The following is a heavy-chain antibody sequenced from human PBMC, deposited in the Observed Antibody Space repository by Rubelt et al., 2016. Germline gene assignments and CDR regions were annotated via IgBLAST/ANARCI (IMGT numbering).Heavy chain of an antibody. CDR2: ISSSSSTI. V-gene: IGHV3-48*01. Sequence: LVQPGGSLRLSCAASGFTFRSYSMNWVRQAPGKGLEWGSYISSSSSTIYYADSVKGRFTCSRDNAKNTLSLQMNSLRAEDTAVYYCAKGRGILSPDYWGQGTLVTVSS. J-gene: IGHJ4*02. CDR1: GFTFRSYS. CDR3: AKGRGILSPDY. D-gene: IGHD3-10*01.